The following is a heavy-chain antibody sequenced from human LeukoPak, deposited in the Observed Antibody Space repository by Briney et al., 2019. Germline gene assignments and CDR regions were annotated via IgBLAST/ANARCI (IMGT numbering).Heavy chain of an antibody. CDR1: VYTYSRYR. J-gene: IGHJ4*02. Sequence: GGSLRLLCAASVYTYSRYRMHWPRRARGKGVEWVSVIYSGGSTYYADSVKGRFTISRDNSKNTLFLQMNSLRAEDTAVYYCARDGGFDSRKYYFDHWGRGTLVTVSS. V-gene: IGHV3-66*01. CDR2: IYSGGST. D-gene: IGHD3-22*01. CDR3: ARDGGFDSRKYYFDH.